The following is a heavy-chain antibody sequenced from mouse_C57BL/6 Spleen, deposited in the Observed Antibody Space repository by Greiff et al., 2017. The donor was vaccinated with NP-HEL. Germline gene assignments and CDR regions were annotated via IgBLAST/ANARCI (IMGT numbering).Heavy chain of an antibody. CDR2: INYDGSST. CDR1: GFTFSDYY. CDR3: ARDLRAMDY. Sequence: EVMLVESEGGLVQPGSSMKLSCTASGFTFSDYYMAWVRQVPEKGLEWVANINYDGSSTYYLDSLKSRFIISRDNAKNILYLQMSSLKSEDTATYYCARDLRAMDYWGQGTSVTVSS. V-gene: IGHV5-16*01. J-gene: IGHJ4*01.